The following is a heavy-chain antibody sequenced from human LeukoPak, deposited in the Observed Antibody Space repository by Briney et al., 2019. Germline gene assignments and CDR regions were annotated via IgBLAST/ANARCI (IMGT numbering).Heavy chain of an antibody. Sequence: SETLSLTCAVSGGSISSSNWWSWVRQPPGQGLEWIGEIYHSGSTNYNPSLKSRVTISVDKSKNQFPLKLSSVTAADTAVYYCAAVPAGVSGWFDPWGQGTLVTVSS. V-gene: IGHV4-4*02. CDR1: GGSISSSNW. CDR2: IYHSGST. CDR3: AAVPAGVSGWFDP. J-gene: IGHJ5*02. D-gene: IGHD2-2*01.